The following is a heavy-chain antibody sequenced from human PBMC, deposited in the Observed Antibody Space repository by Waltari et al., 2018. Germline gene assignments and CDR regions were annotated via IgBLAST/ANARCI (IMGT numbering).Heavy chain of an antibody. D-gene: IGHD3-22*01. Sequence: QVQMVQSGAEVKKPGASGQVSCKASGYTFTSYGISWVQQAPGQGREWMGWISAYNGNTNYAQELQGRVTMTTDTSTSTVYLELRSLRADDTAVYYCARDRCSGYYYGSSDTYFHLWGQGTLVTVSS. CDR2: ISAYNGNT. J-gene: IGHJ1*01. CDR1: GYTFTSYG. V-gene: IGHV1-18*01. CDR3: ARDRCSGYYYGSSDTYFHL.